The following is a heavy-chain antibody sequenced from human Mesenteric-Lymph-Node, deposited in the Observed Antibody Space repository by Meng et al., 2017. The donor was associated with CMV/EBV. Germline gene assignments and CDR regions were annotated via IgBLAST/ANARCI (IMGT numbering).Heavy chain of an antibody. CDR1: GGPISTFY. V-gene: IGHV4-59*01. CDR2: ISNSGSS. D-gene: IGHD2-21*01. CDR3: ARGLHLGSYYFDS. Sequence: SETLSLTCSVSGGPISTFYWTWIRQPPGKGLEWIGYISNSGSSNYNPSLKSRLTMSVDASQNQFSLNLSSVTAADTAVYYCARGLHLGSYYFDSWGQGTLVTVSS. J-gene: IGHJ4*02.